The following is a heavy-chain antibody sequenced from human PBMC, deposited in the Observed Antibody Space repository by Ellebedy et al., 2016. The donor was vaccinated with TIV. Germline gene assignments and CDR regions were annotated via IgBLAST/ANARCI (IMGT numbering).Heavy chain of an antibody. V-gene: IGHV3-33*01. CDR3: AGSRGRAWYYFDY. D-gene: IGHD2-15*01. J-gene: IGHJ4*02. CDR2: IWYDGSNK. Sequence: GESLKISCAASGFTFSSYGMHWVRQAPGKGLEWVAVIWYDGSNKYYADSVKGRFTISRDNSKNTLYLQMNSLRAEDTAVYYCAGSRGRAWYYFDYWGQGTLVTVSS. CDR1: GFTFSSYG.